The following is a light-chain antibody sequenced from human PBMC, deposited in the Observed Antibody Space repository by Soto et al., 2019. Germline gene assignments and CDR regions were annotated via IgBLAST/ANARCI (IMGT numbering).Light chain of an antibody. V-gene: IGLV1-40*01. CDR1: SSNIGAGYD. CDR3: QSYDSSLSGSV. CDR2: GNS. J-gene: IGLJ7*01. Sequence: QSVLTQPPSVSGAPGQRVTISCTGSSSNIGAGYDVHWYQQLPGTAPKLLIYGNSHRPSGVPDRFSGSKSGTSASLAITGLHAEDEADYYCQSYDSSLSGSVFGGGTQLTVL.